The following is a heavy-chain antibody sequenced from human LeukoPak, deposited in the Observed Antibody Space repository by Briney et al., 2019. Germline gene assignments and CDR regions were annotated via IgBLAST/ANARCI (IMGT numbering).Heavy chain of an antibody. CDR2: INHSGST. Sequence: TSETLSLTCAVYGGPFSGYYWSWIRQPPGKGLEWIGEINHSGSTNYNPSLKSRVTISVDTSKNQFSLKLSSVTAADTAVYYCASYGSGSYYKPNDYWGQGTLVTVSS. CDR1: GGPFSGYY. J-gene: IGHJ4*02. D-gene: IGHD3-10*01. CDR3: ASYGSGSYYKPNDY. V-gene: IGHV4-34*01.